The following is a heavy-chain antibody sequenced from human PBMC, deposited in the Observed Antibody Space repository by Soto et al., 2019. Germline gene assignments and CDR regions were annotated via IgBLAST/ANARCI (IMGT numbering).Heavy chain of an antibody. J-gene: IGHJ6*02. CDR2: IYYSGST. Sequence: QVQLQESGPGLVKPSQTLSLTCTVSGGSISSGDYYWSWIRQPPGKGLEWIGYIYYSGSTYYNPSLKSRVTISVDTSKNQFSLKLSSVTAADTAVYYCAREGGGGWPDDYYYYGMDVWGQGTTVTVSS. CDR3: AREGGGGWPDDYYYYGMDV. V-gene: IGHV4-30-4*01. D-gene: IGHD3-16*01. CDR1: GGSISSGDYY.